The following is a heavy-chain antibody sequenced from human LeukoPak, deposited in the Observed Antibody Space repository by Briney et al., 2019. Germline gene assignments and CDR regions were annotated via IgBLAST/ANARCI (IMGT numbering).Heavy chain of an antibody. D-gene: IGHD3-22*01. CDR3: ASSTYYSPGY. Sequence: SETLSLTCAVYGGSFSGYYWSWIRQPPGKGLEWIGEINHSGSTNYNPSLKSRVTISVDTSKNQFSLKLSSVTAADTAVYYCASSTYYSPGYWGQGTLVTVSS. CDR2: INHSGST. J-gene: IGHJ4*02. CDR1: GGSFSGYY. V-gene: IGHV4-34*01.